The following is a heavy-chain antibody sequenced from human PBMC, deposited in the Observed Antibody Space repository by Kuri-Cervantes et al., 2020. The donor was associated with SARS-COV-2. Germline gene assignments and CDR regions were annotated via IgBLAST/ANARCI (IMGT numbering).Heavy chain of an antibody. CDR1: GFTFSSYD. V-gene: IGHV3-13*03. Sequence: GGSLRLSCAACGFTFSSYDMHWVRQATGKGLEWVSAIGTAGDTYYPGSVKGQFTIPRENAKNSLYLQMNSLRAGDTAVYYCARASTFDWLAYYYFHMDVWGKGTTVTVSS. J-gene: IGHJ6*03. D-gene: IGHD3-9*01. CDR3: ARASTFDWLAYYYFHMDV. CDR2: IGTAGDT.